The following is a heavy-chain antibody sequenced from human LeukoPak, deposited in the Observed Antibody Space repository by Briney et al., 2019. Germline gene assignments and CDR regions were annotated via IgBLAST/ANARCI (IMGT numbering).Heavy chain of an antibody. CDR1: GYTLTELS. Sequence: ASVKVSCKVSGYTLTELSMHWVRQAPGKGLEWMGGFDPEDGETIYAQKFQGRVIMTEDTSTDTAYMELSSLRSEDTAVYYCATNPLWFGELLYESDYWGQGTLVTVSS. CDR3: ATNPLWFGELLYESDY. V-gene: IGHV1-24*01. CDR2: FDPEDGET. J-gene: IGHJ4*02. D-gene: IGHD3-10*01.